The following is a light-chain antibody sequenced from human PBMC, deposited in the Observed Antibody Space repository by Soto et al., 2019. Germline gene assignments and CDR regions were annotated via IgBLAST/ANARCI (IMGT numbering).Light chain of an antibody. CDR1: QSVSNN. CDR2: EAS. J-gene: IGKJ1*01. Sequence: EIVMTQSPATMSVSPGERATLSCKASQSVSNNLVWYQQKPGQAPRLLIHEASTRVTGIPARFSGSGSGTEFTLTISSLQSEDFAVYYCQQYNNWPRTFGQGTKVEVK. CDR3: QQYNNWPRT. V-gene: IGKV3-15*01.